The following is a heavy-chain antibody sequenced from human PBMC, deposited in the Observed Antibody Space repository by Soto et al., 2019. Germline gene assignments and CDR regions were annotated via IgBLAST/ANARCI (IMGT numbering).Heavy chain of an antibody. D-gene: IGHD3-3*01. V-gene: IGHV1-18*01. CDR1: GYTFTSYG. CDR2: ISAYNGNT. CDR3: ARDPPFWSGYRGEGVFDP. Sequence: QVQLVQSGAEVKKPGASVKVSCKASGYTFTSYGISWVRQAPGQGLEWMGWISAYNGNTNYAQKLQGRVTMTTDTATRTAYMELRSLRSDDTAVYYCARDPPFWSGYRGEGVFDPWGQGTLVTVSS. J-gene: IGHJ5*02.